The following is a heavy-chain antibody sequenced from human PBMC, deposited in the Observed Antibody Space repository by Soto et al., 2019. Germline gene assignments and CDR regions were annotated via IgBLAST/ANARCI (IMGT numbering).Heavy chain of an antibody. CDR1: GFTFSTYA. CDR2: ITGNGGTT. CDR3: GRDPNGDYVGAYWFDP. Sequence: GGSLRLSCAASGFTFSTYAMTWVRQAPGKGLEWVSSITGNGGTTRYADSVKGRFTISRDNSKNTLYLHMNDLRVDDTALYYCGRDPNGDYVGAYWFDPWGQG. D-gene: IGHD4-17*01. J-gene: IGHJ5*02. V-gene: IGHV3-23*01.